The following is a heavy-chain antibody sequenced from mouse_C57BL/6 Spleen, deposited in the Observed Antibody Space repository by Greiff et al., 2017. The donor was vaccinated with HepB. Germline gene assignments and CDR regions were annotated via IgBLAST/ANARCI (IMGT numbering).Heavy chain of an antibody. CDR2: ILPGSGST. CDR1: GYTFTGYW. J-gene: IGHJ2*01. CDR3: ARDYSNPYYFDY. Sequence: QVQLKESGAELMKPGASVKLSCKATGYTFTGYWIEWVKQRPGHGLEWIGEILPGSGSTNYNEKFKGKATFTATSSNTAYMQLSSLTTEDSAIYYCARDYSNPYYFDYWGQGTTLTVSS. D-gene: IGHD2-5*01. V-gene: IGHV1-9*01.